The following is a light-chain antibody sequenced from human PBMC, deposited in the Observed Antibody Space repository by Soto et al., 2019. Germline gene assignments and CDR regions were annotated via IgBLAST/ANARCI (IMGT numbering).Light chain of an antibody. CDR1: QSIMRF. V-gene: IGKV1-39*01. CDR3: QQTGRTPNT. J-gene: IGKJ1*01. CDR2: AAS. Sequence: DIQMTQSPSSLSAAVGDRVTITCRASQSIMRFLNWYQHKPGKAPKLLMYAASSSQSGVPSRFSGSGSETDFPLLISSFQPEDFGTYYCQQTGRTPNTFGQVTNVELQ.